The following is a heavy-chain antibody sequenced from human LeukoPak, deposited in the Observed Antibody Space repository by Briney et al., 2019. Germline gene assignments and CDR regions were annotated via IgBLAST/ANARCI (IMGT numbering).Heavy chain of an antibody. D-gene: IGHD4-17*01. CDR1: GFNFGDSA. J-gene: IGHJ4*02. V-gene: IGHV3-73*01. CDR3: TRPSTTMTTTYNFDY. CDR2: IRGKANNCAT. Sequence: GGSLRLSCAASGFNFGDSAMHWVRQASAKGLEWVGRIRGKANNCATAYAASVKGRCTISRDDSKNTAYLQMNSLKIEDTAVYYCTRPSTTMTTTYNFDYWGQGTLVTVSS.